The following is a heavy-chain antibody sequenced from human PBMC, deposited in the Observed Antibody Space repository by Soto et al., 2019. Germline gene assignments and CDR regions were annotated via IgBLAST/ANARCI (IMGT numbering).Heavy chain of an antibody. D-gene: IGHD5-12*01. Sequence: PSETLSLTCTVSGGSISSGDYYWSWIRQPPGKGLEWIGYIYYSGSTYYNPSLKSRVTISVDTSKNQFSLKLSSVTAADTAVYYFLLGNGGYADWFDFWGQGSSVPVSA. J-gene: IGHJ5*01. CDR3: LLGNGGYADWFDF. CDR2: IYYSGST. V-gene: IGHV4-30-4*02. CDR1: GGSISSGDYY.